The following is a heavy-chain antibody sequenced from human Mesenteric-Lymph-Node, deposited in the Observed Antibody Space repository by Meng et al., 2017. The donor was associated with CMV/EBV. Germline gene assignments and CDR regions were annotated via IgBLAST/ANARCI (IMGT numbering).Heavy chain of an antibody. D-gene: IGHD3-10*01. CDR2: IYSGGST. V-gene: IGHV3-53*01. CDR3: ARDLVGGDDVSDYNPHDVFDV. Sequence: GESLKISRVGSGFSVRYNYMSWVRQAPGQGLDWVSVIYSGGSTYYADSVRGRFTISRDNSKNPLFLQMNSLRAEDTAVYYCARDLVGGDDVSDYNPHDVFDVWGQGTMVTVSS. J-gene: IGHJ3*01. CDR1: GFSVRYNY.